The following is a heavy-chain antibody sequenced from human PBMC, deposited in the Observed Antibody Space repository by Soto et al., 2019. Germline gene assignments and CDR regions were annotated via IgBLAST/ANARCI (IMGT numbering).Heavy chain of an antibody. V-gene: IGHV4-39*01. CDR2: IYYSGST. D-gene: IGHD3-16*02. CDR1: GGSISISSYY. Sequence: TLSLTCTVSGGSISISSYYWGWIRQPPGKGLEWIGSIYYSGSTYYNPSLKSRVTISVDTSKNQFSLKLSSVTAADTAVYYCARHGVSSRTYYYYGMDVWGQGTTVTV. J-gene: IGHJ6*02. CDR3: ARHGVSSRTYYYYGMDV.